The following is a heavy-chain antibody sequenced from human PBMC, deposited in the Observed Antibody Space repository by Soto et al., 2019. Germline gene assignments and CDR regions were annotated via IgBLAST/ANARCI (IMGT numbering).Heavy chain of an antibody. Sequence: PGGSLRLSCTASGFIVSDTYVNWVRQAPGKGLEWVSVISNRGDTHYADSVRGRFSLSRDISDNTLHLQMNNLRVEDTAVYYCAREPRYCRGGSCSITGEAYDIWGQGTMVTVSS. CDR2: ISNRGDT. CDR1: GFIVSDTY. V-gene: IGHV3-66*01. CDR3: AREPRYCRGGSCSITGEAYDI. J-gene: IGHJ3*02. D-gene: IGHD2-15*01.